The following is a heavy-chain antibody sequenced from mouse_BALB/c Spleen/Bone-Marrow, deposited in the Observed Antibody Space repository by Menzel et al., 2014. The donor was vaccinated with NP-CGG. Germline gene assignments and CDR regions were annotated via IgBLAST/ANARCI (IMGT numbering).Heavy chain of an antibody. J-gene: IGHJ3*01. CDR3: ARIITVVVPPAY. D-gene: IGHD1-1*01. Sequence: QVQLQQSGAELVRPGTSVKVSCKASGYAFTNYLIEWVKQRPGQGLEWIGVINPGSGGTNYNEKLKGKATLTADKSSSTAYMQLSSLTSDDSAVYFCARIITVVVPPAYWGQXXXXXXSA. V-gene: IGHV1-54*01. CDR2: INPGSGGT. CDR1: GYAFTNYL.